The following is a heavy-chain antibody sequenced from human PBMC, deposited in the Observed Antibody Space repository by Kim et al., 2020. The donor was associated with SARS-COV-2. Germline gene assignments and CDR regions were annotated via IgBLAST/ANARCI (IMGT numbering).Heavy chain of an antibody. J-gene: IGHJ6*02. D-gene: IGHD2-21*02. CDR1: GFTFSNAW. CDR2: IKSKTDGGTT. Sequence: GGSLRLSCAASGFTFSNAWMSWVRQAPGKGLEWVGRIKSKTDGGTTDYAAPVKGRFTISRDDSKNTLYLQMNSLKTEDTAVYYCTMAPCGGDCYLYYYYGMDVWGQGTTVTVSS. V-gene: IGHV3-15*01. CDR3: TMAPCGGDCYLYYYYGMDV.